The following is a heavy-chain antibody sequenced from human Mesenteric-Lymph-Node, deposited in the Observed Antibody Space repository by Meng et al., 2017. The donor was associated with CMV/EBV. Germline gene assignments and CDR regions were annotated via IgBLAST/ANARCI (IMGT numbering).Heavy chain of an antibody. V-gene: IGHV4-34*01. CDR1: GGSFSGYY. CDR3: ARHQRWLKSEGGFNY. CDR2: INHSGST. Sequence: QVQLQQWGAGLLKPSETLSLTCAVYGGSFSGYYWSWIRQPPGKGLEWIGEINHSGSTNYSPSLKSRVTISVDTSKNQFSLKLSSVTAADTAVYYCARHQRWLKSEGGFNYWGQGTLVTVSS. J-gene: IGHJ4*02. D-gene: IGHD4-23*01.